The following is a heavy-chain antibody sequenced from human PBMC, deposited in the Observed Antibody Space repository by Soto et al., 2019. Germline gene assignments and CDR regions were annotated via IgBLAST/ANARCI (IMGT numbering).Heavy chain of an antibody. CDR3: ARLRCSSNSCYYYYGMDV. V-gene: IGHV1-3*01. D-gene: IGHD2-2*01. Sequence: ASVKVSCKAPGYTFTSYAMHWVRQAPGQRLEWMGWINAGSGNTKYSQKFQGRVTITRDTSASTAYMELSSLRSEDTAVYYCARLRCSSNSCYYYYGMDVWGQGTTVTVSS. CDR2: INAGSGNT. CDR1: GYTFTSYA. J-gene: IGHJ6*02.